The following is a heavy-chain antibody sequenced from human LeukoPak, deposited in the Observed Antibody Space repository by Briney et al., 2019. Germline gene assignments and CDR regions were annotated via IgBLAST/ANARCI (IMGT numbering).Heavy chain of an antibody. J-gene: IGHJ6*03. Sequence: SETLSLTCTVSDASMRSSEYYWAWVRQPPGKGLEWIGNIYSSGSTFYHPSLVGRVTISVDTSNNQFSLKLRSVTAADTGVYYCARAVSAYYYYYYMDVWGKGTTVTVSS. CDR3: ARAVSAYYYYYYMDV. D-gene: IGHD5/OR15-5a*01. CDR1: DASMRSSEYY. CDR2: IYSSGST. V-gene: IGHV4-39*07.